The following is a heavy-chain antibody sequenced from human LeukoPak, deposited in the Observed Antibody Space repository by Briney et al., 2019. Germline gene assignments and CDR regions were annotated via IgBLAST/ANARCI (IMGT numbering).Heavy chain of an antibody. CDR2: IFYSGST. D-gene: IGHD6-19*01. V-gene: IGHV4-39*07. CDR1: GVSISSANYY. CDR3: ARGYSSGWYLYFDY. J-gene: IGHJ4*02. Sequence: SETLSLTCTVSGVSISSANYYWVWIRQPPGKGLEWIANIFYSGSTYYNPSLKSRVTISVDTSKNQFSLKLGSVTAADTAVYYCARGYSSGWYLYFDYWGQGTLVTVSS.